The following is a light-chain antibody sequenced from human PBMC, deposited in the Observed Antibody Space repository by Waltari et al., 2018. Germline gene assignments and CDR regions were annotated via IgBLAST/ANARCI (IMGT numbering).Light chain of an antibody. V-gene: IGKV3-20*01. Sequence: EIVLTQSPGTLSSSPGERVTPSCRASQSVSSALAWYQQKPGKAPRLLIFGASNRATGIPDRFSGSGSETDFSLTISRLEPEDFAVYYCQHYVRLPATFGRGTKVEIK. CDR3: QHYVRLPAT. CDR2: GAS. CDR1: QSVSSA. J-gene: IGKJ1*01.